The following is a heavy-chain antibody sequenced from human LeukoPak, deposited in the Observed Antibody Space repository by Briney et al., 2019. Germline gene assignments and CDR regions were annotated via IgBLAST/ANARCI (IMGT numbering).Heavy chain of an antibody. CDR3: AREQGTVTTFDFWIN. J-gene: IGHJ4*02. CDR1: GYTFTSYY. CDR2: INPSGGST. V-gene: IGHV1-46*01. Sequence: ASVKVSCKASGYTFTSYYMHWVRQAPGQGLEWMGIINPSGGSTSYAQKFQGRVTMTRDMSTSTVYMELSSLRSEDTAVYYCAREQGTVTTFDFWINWGQGTLVTVSS. D-gene: IGHD4-17*01.